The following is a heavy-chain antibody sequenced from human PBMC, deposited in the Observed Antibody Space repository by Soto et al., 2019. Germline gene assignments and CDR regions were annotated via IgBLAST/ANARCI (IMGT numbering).Heavy chain of an antibody. J-gene: IGHJ5*02. V-gene: IGHV5-51*01. Sequence: GESLKISCKGSGYSFTSYWIGWVRQMPGKGLEWMGIIYPGDSDTRYSPSFQGQVTISADKSITTAYLQWSSLKASDTAMYYCARGYCTTTICDPWFDPWGQGTLGTVSS. CDR2: IYPGDSDT. D-gene: IGHD2-2*01. CDR3: ARGYCTTTICDPWFDP. CDR1: GYSFTSYW.